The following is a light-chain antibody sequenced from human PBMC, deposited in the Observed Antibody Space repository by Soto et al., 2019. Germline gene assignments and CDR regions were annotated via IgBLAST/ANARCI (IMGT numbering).Light chain of an antibody. CDR3: QQYNSAWT. J-gene: IGKJ1*01. Sequence: DIQMTQSPSTLSASVVDRVTITFRASQSISSWLAWYQQKPGKAPKLLIYDASSLESGVPSRFSGSGSGTEFTLTISSLQPDDFATYYCQQYNSAWTFGQGTKVDIK. CDR1: QSISSW. CDR2: DAS. V-gene: IGKV1-5*01.